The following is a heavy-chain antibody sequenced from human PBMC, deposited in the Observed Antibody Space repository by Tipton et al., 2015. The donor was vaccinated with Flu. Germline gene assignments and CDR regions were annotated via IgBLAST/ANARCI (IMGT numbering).Heavy chain of an antibody. D-gene: IGHD5-12*01. Sequence: TLSLTCTVSGGSISSYYWSWIRQPPGKGLEWIGYIYYSGSTNYNPSLKSRVTISVDTSKNQFSLRLSSVTAADTAVYYCARDRSYSGYDYWGQGTLVTVSS. CDR2: IYYSGST. CDR3: ARDRSYSGYDY. CDR1: GGSISSYY. V-gene: IGHV4-59*01. J-gene: IGHJ4*02.